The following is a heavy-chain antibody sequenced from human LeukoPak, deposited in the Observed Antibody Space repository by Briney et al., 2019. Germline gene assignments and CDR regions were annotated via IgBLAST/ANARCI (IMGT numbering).Heavy chain of an antibody. D-gene: IGHD3-16*01. CDR1: GLSFSSFA. J-gene: IGHJ4*02. Sequence: GGSLRLSCAASGLSFSSFAMSWVRQAPARGLEWLSSMKGTGETFYADSVRGRSTLFRDDSRDTVYLQLNNLRVEDTAVYYCARASWVSSADAVWWGQGTVVTVSS. CDR3: ARASWVSSADAVW. V-gene: IGHV3-23*01. CDR2: MKGTGET.